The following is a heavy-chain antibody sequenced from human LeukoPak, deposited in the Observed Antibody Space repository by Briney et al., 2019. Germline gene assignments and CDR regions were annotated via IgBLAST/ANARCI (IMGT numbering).Heavy chain of an antibody. Sequence: ASVRVSCKASGYTFTNYGISWVRQAPGQGLEWMGWISAYNGNTNYAQKLQGRVTMTTDTSTSTAYMELRSLRSDDTAVYYCAREYCSSSSCYDWFDPWGQGTLVTVSS. CDR1: GYTFTNYG. CDR2: ISAYNGNT. CDR3: AREYCSSSSCYDWFDP. V-gene: IGHV1-18*01. J-gene: IGHJ5*02. D-gene: IGHD2-2*01.